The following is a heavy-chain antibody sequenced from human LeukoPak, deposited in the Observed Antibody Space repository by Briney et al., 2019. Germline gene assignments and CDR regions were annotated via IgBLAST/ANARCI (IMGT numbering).Heavy chain of an antibody. CDR2: ISAYNGNT. D-gene: IGHD2-2*01. Sequence: ASVKVSCKASGYTFTSYGISWVRQAPGQGLEWMGWISAYNGNTNYAQKLQGRVTMTTDTSTSTAYMELRSLRSDDTAVYYCASSYCSSTSCFYDYWGQGALVTVSS. V-gene: IGHV1-18*01. J-gene: IGHJ4*02. CDR3: ASSYCSSTSCFYDY. CDR1: GYTFTSYG.